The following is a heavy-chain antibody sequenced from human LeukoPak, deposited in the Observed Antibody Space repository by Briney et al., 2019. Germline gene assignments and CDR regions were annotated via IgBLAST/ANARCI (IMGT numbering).Heavy chain of an antibody. D-gene: IGHD3-22*01. V-gene: IGHV1-18*01. CDR3: ARDGGYYYDSSGYYFEY. J-gene: IGHJ4*02. CDR2: ISGHNGNT. CDR1: GNTITSYG. Sequence: ASVKVSCKASGNTITSYGISWVRQAPGQGLEWMGWISGHNGNTNYAQKLQGRVTMTTDTSTSTAYMELRSLRSDDTAVYYCARDGGYYYDSSGYYFEYWGQGTLVTVSS.